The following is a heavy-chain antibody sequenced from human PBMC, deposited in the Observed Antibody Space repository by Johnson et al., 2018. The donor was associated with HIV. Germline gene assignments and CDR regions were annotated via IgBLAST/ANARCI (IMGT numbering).Heavy chain of an antibody. CDR1: GFTFSSYA. D-gene: IGHD2-21*02. J-gene: IGHJ3*02. CDR2: ISYDGSNK. V-gene: IGHV3-30*04. Sequence: QVQLVESGGGVVQPGRSLRLSCAASGFTFSSYAMHWVRLAPGKGLEWVAVISYDGSNKYYADSVKGRFTISRDNSKNTLYVQMNSLRAEDTAVYYCAREEAYCGGDCYSAFDIWGQGTMVTVSS. CDR3: AREEAYCGGDCYSAFDI.